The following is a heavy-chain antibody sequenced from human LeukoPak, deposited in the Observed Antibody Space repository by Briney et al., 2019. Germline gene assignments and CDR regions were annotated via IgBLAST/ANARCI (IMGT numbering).Heavy chain of an antibody. CDR1: GGSISSYS. Sequence: SETLSLTCTVSGGSISSYSWRWIRQPPGKGLEWIGYIYHSGSTYYNPSLKSRVTISVDRSKNQFSLKLSSVTAADTAVYYCARGVVVPAAKYFDLWGRGTLVTVSS. J-gene: IGHJ2*01. CDR2: IYHSGST. D-gene: IGHD2-2*01. CDR3: ARGVVVPAAKYFDL. V-gene: IGHV4-30-2*01.